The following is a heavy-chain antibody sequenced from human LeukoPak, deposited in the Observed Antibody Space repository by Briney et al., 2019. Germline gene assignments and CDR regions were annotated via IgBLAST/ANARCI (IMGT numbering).Heavy chain of an antibody. V-gene: IGHV1-69*06. CDR3: ARGPIVATIKPRYYFDY. D-gene: IGHD5-12*01. J-gene: IGHJ4*02. CDR2: IIPIFGTA. Sequence: SVKVSCKASGGTFSSYATSWVRQAPGQGLEWVGGIIPIFGTANYAQKFQGRVTITADKSTSTAYMELSSLRSEDTAVYYCARGPIVATIKPRYYFDYWGQGTLVTVSS. CDR1: GGTFSSYA.